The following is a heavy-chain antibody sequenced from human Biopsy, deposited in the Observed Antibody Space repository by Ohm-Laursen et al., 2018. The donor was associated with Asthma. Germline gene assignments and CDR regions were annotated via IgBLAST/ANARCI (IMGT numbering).Heavy chain of an antibody. CDR2: INPSGGST. J-gene: IGHJ5*02. V-gene: IGHV1-46*01. CDR1: GYTFTSYY. CDR3: ARGQKSAGDRWFDP. Sequence: SVTVSCKASGYTFTSYYMHWVRQAPGQGLEWMGIINPSGGSTSYAQKFQGRVTMTRDTSTSTVYMEVSRLRSDDTAVYYCARGQKSAGDRWFDPWGQGTLVTVSS. D-gene: IGHD6-13*01.